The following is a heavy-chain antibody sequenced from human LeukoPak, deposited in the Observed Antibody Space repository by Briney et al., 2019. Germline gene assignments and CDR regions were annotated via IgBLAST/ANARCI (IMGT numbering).Heavy chain of an antibody. V-gene: IGHV3-33*01. CDR3: ARDMYSSGPQGYFDY. D-gene: IGHD6-19*01. J-gene: IGHJ4*02. Sequence: PGGSLRLSCAASGFTFSSYGMHWVRQAPGKGLEWVAVIWYDGSNKYYADSVKGRFTFSRDNSKNTLYLQMNSLRAEDTAVYYCARDMYSSGPQGYFDYWGQGTLVTVSS. CDR2: IWYDGSNK. CDR1: GFTFSSYG.